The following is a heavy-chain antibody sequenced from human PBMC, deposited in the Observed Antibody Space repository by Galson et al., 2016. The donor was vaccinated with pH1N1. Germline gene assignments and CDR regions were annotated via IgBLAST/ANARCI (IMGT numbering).Heavy chain of an antibody. CDR3: ARDEGYVNYYRGMDV. CDR1: GFSVRSNY. Sequence: SLRLSCAVSGFSVRSNYMSWVRQAPGKGLEWVSVIYTGGITQYADSVKGRFTISSDNSKNTLYLQMNSLRAEDTAIYFCARDEGYVNYYRGMDVWGQGTTVIVSS. D-gene: IGHD5-12*01. J-gene: IGHJ6*02. CDR2: IYTGGIT. V-gene: IGHV3-53*01.